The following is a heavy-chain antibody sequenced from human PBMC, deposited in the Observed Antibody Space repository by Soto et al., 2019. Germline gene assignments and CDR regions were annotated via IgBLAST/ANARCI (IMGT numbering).Heavy chain of an antibody. CDR1: GFTFSSYA. CDR2: ISGSGGST. V-gene: IGHV3-23*01. Sequence: GGSLRLSCAASGFTFSSYAMSWVRQAPGKGLEWVSAISGSGGSTYYADSVKGRFTISRDNSKNTLYLQMNSLRAEDTAVYYCAKGAVGATSYDYYYGMDVWGQGTTVTVSS. D-gene: IGHD1-26*01. J-gene: IGHJ6*02. CDR3: AKGAVGATSYDYYYGMDV.